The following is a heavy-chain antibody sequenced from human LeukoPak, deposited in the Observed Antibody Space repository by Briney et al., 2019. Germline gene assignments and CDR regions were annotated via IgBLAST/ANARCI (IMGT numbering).Heavy chain of an antibody. Sequence: PGGSPRLSCAASGFTVSSNYMSWVRQAPGKGLEWVSVIYSGGSTYYADSVKGRFTISRDNSKNTLYLQMNSLRAEDTAVYYCARSAFGINWFDPWGQGTLVTVSS. CDR1: GFTVSSNY. CDR3: ARSAFGINWFDP. V-gene: IGHV3-53*01. CDR2: IYSGGST. J-gene: IGHJ5*02. D-gene: IGHD3-10*01.